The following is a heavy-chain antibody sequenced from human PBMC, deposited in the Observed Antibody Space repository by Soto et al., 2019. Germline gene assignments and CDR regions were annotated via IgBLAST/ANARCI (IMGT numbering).Heavy chain of an antibody. J-gene: IGHJ4*02. CDR2: INHSGST. Sequence: QVQLQQWGAGLLKPSETLSLTCAVYGGSFSGYYWSWIRQPPGKGLEWIGEINHSGSTNYNPSLKSRVPISVDTSKNQFSLKLSSVTAADTAVYYCASPAIAAAVSAFDYWGQGTLVTVSS. CDR1: GGSFSGYY. D-gene: IGHD6-13*01. V-gene: IGHV4-34*01. CDR3: ASPAIAAAVSAFDY.